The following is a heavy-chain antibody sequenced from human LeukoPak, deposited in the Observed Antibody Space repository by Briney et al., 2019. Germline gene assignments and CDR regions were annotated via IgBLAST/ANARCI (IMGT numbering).Heavy chain of an antibody. D-gene: IGHD1-26*01. Sequence: PGGSLRLSCAASGVTFSSYAMSWGRKAPGKGLEWVSAISGSGGSTYYADSVKGRFTISRDNSKNTLYLQMNSLRAEDTAVYYCAKASEWELLHFDYWGQGTLVTVSS. CDR3: AKASEWELLHFDY. V-gene: IGHV3-23*01. J-gene: IGHJ4*02. CDR2: ISGSGGST. CDR1: GVTFSSYA.